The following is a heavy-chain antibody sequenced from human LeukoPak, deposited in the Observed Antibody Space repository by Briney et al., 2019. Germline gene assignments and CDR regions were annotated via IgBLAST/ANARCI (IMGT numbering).Heavy chain of an antibody. D-gene: IGHD3-9*01. J-gene: IGHJ3*02. CDR1: GGSISSYY. V-gene: IGHV4-59*01. CDR2: IYCSGST. Sequence: SETLSLTCTVSGGSISSYYWSWIRQPPGKGLEWIGYIYCSGSTNYNPSLKSRVTISVDTSKNQFSLKLSSVTAADTAVYYCARVLGDDILTGYYVDAFDIWGQGTMVTVSS. CDR3: ARVLGDDILTGYYVDAFDI.